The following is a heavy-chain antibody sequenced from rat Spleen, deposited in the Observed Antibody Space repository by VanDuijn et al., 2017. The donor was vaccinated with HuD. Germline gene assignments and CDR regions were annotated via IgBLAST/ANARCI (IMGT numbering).Heavy chain of an antibody. CDR1: GFTFSNYD. Sequence: EVQLVESGGGLVQPGRSLQLSCAASGFTFSNYDMVWVRQAPAQGLKWVATISYDGSTPYYRDSVKGRFTISRDNAKSTLYLHMDSLRSEDTATYHCTRGGYYGLLPFYFDYWGQGVMVTVSS. J-gene: IGHJ2*01. CDR2: ISYDGSTP. D-gene: IGHD1-6*01. V-gene: IGHV5-29*01. CDR3: TRGGYYGLLPFYFDY.